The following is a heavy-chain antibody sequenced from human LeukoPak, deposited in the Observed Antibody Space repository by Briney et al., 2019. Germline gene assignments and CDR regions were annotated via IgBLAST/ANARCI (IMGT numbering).Heavy chain of an antibody. J-gene: IGHJ4*02. CDR2: INHSGST. CDR3: ARQYCSSTSCLPFDY. V-gene: IGHV4-34*01. CDR1: GGSFTVYY. D-gene: IGHD2-2*01. Sequence: TSETLSLTCAVYGGSFTVYYCSWIRQPRGKGLEWIGEINHSGSTNYNPSLKSRVTIPVDTSKNQFSLKLSSVTAADTAVYYCARQYCSSTSCLPFDYWGQGTLVTVSS.